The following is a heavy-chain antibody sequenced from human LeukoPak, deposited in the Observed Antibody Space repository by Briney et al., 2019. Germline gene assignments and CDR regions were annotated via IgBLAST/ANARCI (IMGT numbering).Heavy chain of an antibody. Sequence: GGSLRLSCAASGFTFSSYWMSWVRQAPGKGLEWVANIKKDGSEEYYVDSVKGRFTISRDNAKTSLYLQINSLRAEDTAVYYCAELGITMIGGVWGKGTTVTISS. V-gene: IGHV3-7*01. CDR1: GFTFSSYW. J-gene: IGHJ6*04. CDR2: IKKDGSEE. D-gene: IGHD3-10*02. CDR3: AELGITMIGGV.